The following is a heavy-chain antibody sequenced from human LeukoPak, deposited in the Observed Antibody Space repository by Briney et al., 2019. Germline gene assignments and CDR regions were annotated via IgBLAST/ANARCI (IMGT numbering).Heavy chain of an antibody. CDR2: ISAYNGNT. D-gene: IGHD6-13*01. Sequence: ASVTVSCKASGYTFTSYGISWVRQAPGHGLEWLGWISAYNGNTKYAQKLQGRVTMTTDTSTSTAYMELRSLRDDDAAVCDCAAAGRMGYWGKGTLVTVSS. CDR1: GYTFTSYG. J-gene: IGHJ4*02. CDR3: AAAGRMGY. V-gene: IGHV1-18*01.